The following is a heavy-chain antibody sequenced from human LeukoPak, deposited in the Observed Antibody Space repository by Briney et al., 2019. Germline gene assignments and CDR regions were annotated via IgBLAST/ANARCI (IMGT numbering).Heavy chain of an antibody. CDR2: INTNTGNP. V-gene: IGHV7-4-1*02. CDR1: GYTFTSYA. Sequence: AASVTVSCTASGYTFTSYAMNWVRQAPGQGLEWMGWINTNTGNPTYAQGFTGRFVFSLDTSVSTAYLQISSLKAEDTAVYYCARERWELTLSYFDYWGQGTLVTVSS. J-gene: IGHJ4*02. CDR3: ARERWELTLSYFDY. D-gene: IGHD1-26*01.